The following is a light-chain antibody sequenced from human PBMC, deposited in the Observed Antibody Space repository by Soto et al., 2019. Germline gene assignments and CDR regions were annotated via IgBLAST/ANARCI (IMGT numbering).Light chain of an antibody. Sequence: EIVLTQSPGTLSLSPGERATLSCRASQSVSSSYLAWYQQKPGQAPRLLIYGASSRATGIPDRFSGSGSGTDFTRTISRLEPEDFAVYFCQQFGRSPHTFGQGSKLEI. CDR1: QSVSSSY. J-gene: IGKJ2*01. CDR3: QQFGRSPHT. V-gene: IGKV3-20*01. CDR2: GAS.